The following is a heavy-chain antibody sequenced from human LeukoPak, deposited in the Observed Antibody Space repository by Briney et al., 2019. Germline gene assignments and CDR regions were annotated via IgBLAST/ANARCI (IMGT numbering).Heavy chain of an antibody. Sequence: GASVKVSCKASGYTFTGYYMHWVRQAPGQGLEWMGWINPNSGGTNYAQKFQGRVIMTRDTSISTAYMELSRLRSDDTAVYYCAREDYDSSGYYYWCYWGQGTLLTVSS. J-gene: IGHJ4*02. D-gene: IGHD3-22*01. CDR2: INPNSGGT. CDR3: AREDYDSSGYYYWCY. V-gene: IGHV1-2*02. CDR1: GYTFTGYY.